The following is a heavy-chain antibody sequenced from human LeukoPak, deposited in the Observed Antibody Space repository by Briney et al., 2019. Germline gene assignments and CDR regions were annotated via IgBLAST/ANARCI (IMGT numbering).Heavy chain of an antibody. CDR2: ISGSDGST. J-gene: IGHJ4*02. V-gene: IGHV3-23*01. Sequence: GGSLRLSCAASGFTFSSYAMSWVRQAPGKGLERVSGISGSDGSTDYADSVKGRFTISRDNSKNTLYLQMNSLRAEDTAVYYCAKFWSTVTNYYFDYWGQGTLVTVSS. CDR1: GFTFSSYA. D-gene: IGHD4-17*01. CDR3: AKFWSTVTNYYFDY.